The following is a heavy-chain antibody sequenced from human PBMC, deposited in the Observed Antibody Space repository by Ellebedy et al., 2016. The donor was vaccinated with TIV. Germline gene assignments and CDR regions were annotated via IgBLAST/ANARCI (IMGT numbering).Heavy chain of an antibody. V-gene: IGHV4-59*13. J-gene: IGHJ5*02. Sequence: SETLSLXXAVYGGSFSSYYWSWIRQPPGKGLEWIGYIYYSGSTNYNPSLKSRVTISVDTSKNQFSLKLSSVTAADTAVYYCARDNKSWFNPWGQGTLVTVSS. CDR1: GGSFSSYY. CDR3: ARDNKSWFNP. D-gene: IGHD1/OR15-1a*01. CDR2: IYYSGST.